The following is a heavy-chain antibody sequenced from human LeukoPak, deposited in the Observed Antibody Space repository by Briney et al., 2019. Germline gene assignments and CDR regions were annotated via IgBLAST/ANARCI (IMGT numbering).Heavy chain of an antibody. CDR2: ISYDGSNK. CDR3: PRVALEWLFRYYFDY. V-gene: IGHV3-30-3*01. J-gene: IGHJ4*02. CDR1: GFTFSNYA. Sequence: GGSLRLSCAASGFTFSNYAMHWVRQAPGKGLEWVAVISYDGSNKYYADSVKGRFTISRDNSKNTLYLQMNSLRAEDTAVYYCPRVALEWLFRYYFDYWGQGTLVTVSS. D-gene: IGHD3-3*01.